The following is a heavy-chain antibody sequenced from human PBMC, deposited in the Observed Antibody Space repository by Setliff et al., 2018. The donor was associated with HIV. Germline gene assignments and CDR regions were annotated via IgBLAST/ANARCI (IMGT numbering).Heavy chain of an antibody. D-gene: IGHD3-22*01. CDR1: GGSFSGYF. V-gene: IGHV4-34*01. CDR2: INHSGTT. J-gene: IGHJ2*01. Sequence: SETLSLTCAVSGGSFSGYFWSWIRQAPGRGPEWIGEINHSGTTNYSPSLKSRVSISIDTSKNKFSLKMTSVTAADTAVYYCARTGEYYYDHWYFDVWGRGTLVTVSS. CDR3: ARTGEYYYDHWYFDV.